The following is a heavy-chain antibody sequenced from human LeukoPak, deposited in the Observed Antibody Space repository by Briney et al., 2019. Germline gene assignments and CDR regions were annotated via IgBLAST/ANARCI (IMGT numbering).Heavy chain of an antibody. J-gene: IGHJ4*02. CDR1: GYTFTSYG. CDR2: ISAYNGNT. CDR3: ASGPLYDFSSDYFDY. V-gene: IGHV1-18*01. Sequence: ASVKVSCKASGYTFTSYGISWVRQAPGQGLEWMGWISAYNGNTNYAQKLQGRVTMTTDTSTRAAYMELRSLRSDDTAVYYCASGPLYDFSSDYFDYWGQGTLVTVSS. D-gene: IGHD3-3*01.